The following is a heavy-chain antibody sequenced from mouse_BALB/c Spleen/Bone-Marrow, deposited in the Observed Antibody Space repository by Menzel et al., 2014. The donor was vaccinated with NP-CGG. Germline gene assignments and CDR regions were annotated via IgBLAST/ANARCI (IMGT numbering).Heavy chain of an antibody. D-gene: IGHD1-1*01. CDR2: INPSNGLA. V-gene: IGHV1S81*02. CDR3: ARYYIYYFDV. CDR1: GYTFTNYW. J-gene: IGHJ1*01. Sequence: QVQLQQSGAEVVKPGASVRLSCKTSGYTFTNYWMHWVKQRPGQGLEWIGDINPSNGLATYSEKFKSKDTLTVGTSCSPSYMQLSSLTSKDSAVYYCARYYIYYFDVWGAGTTVTVSS.